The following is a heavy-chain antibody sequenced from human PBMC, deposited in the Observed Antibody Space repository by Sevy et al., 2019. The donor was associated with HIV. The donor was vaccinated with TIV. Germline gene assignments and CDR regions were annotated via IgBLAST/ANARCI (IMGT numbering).Heavy chain of an antibody. CDR1: GFTFSNAW. V-gene: IGHV3-15*01. D-gene: IGHD3-9*01. CDR3: ATGLGKSDFDY. Sequence: GGSLRLSYAASGFTFSNAWMTWVRQAPGKGLEWVGRIKSKIDGATRDLAAPVKGRITISRDDSRNTLYLQMNSLKTEDTGVYYCATGLGKSDFDYWGQGTLVTVSS. J-gene: IGHJ4*02. CDR2: IKSKIDGATR.